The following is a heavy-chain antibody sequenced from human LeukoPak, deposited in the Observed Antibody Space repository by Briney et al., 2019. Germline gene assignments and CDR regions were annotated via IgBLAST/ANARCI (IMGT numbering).Heavy chain of an antibody. J-gene: IGHJ4*02. Sequence: PGGSLRLSCAASGFTFDDYAMHWVRQAPGKGLEWVSGISWNSGSIGYADSVKGRFTISRDNAKNSLYLQMNSLRAEDTAVYYCAKDGGLGYCSSTSCYYFDYWGQGTLVTVSS. D-gene: IGHD2-2*01. CDR1: GFTFDDYA. CDR3: AKDGGLGYCSSTSCYYFDY. CDR2: ISWNSGSI. V-gene: IGHV3-9*01.